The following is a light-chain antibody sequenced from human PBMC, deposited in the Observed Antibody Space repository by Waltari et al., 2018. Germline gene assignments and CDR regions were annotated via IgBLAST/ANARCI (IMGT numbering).Light chain of an antibody. CDR3: SSYTSSGSWV. Sequence: QSALTQPASVSGSPGQSITISCTGTSSDVGAYNYVSWYQQHPGKAPKLMIYDVSNRPSGVSNRLAVSKSGNTASLTISGLQAEDEGDYYCSSYTSSGSWVFGGGTKLTVL. CDR2: DVS. V-gene: IGLV2-14*03. J-gene: IGLJ3*02. CDR1: SSDVGAYNY.